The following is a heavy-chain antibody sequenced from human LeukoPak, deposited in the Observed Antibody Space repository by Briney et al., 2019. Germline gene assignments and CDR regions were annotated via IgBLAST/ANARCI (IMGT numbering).Heavy chain of an antibody. J-gene: IGHJ3*02. CDR1: GFTFSSYW. V-gene: IGHV3-7*01. D-gene: IGHD6-19*01. CDR3: ARVAVAGTEDDAFDI. CDR2: IKQDGSEK. Sequence: GGSLRLSCAASGFTFSSYWMSWVRQAPGKGLEWVANIKQDGSEKYYVDSVKDRFTISRDNAKNSLYLQMNSLRAEDTAVYYCARVAVAGTEDDAFDIWGQGTMVTVSS.